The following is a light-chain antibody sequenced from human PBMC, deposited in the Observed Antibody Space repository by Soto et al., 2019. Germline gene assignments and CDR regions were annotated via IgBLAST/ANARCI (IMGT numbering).Light chain of an antibody. CDR2: GAS. Sequence: EIVMTQSPATLSVSPGERATLSCRASQSVNIHLAWYQQKPGQAPRLLIYGASTRATDVPDRFSGSGSGTEFTLTISSLQPDDFATYYCQHYNSYSEAFGQGTKVDIK. CDR1: QSVNIH. V-gene: IGKV3D-15*01. CDR3: QHYNSYSEA. J-gene: IGKJ1*01.